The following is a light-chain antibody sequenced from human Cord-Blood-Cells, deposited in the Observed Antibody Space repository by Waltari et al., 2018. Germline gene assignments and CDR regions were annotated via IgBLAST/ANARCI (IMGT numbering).Light chain of an antibody. J-gene: IGKJ1*01. V-gene: IGKV1-39*01. CDR3: QQSYSTPWT. Sequence: IQMTQSPSSLPASVGDSVTITCRASQSISSYLNWYQQKPGKAPKLLIYAASSLQSGVPSRFSGSGSGTDFTLTISSLQPEDFATYYCQQSYSTPWTFGQGTKVEIK. CDR1: QSISSY. CDR2: AAS.